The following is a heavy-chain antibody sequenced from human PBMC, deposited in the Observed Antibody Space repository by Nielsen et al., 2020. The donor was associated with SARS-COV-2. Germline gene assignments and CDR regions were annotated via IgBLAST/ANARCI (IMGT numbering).Heavy chain of an antibody. CDR2: INHSGST. Sequence: WIRQPPGKGLERIGEINHSGSTNYNPSLKSRVTISVDTSKNQFSLKPSSVTAADTAVYYCARGKQILRYFDWLSYWFDPWGQGTLVTVSS. CDR3: ARGKQILRYFDWLSYWFDP. D-gene: IGHD3-9*01. V-gene: IGHV4-34*01. J-gene: IGHJ5*02.